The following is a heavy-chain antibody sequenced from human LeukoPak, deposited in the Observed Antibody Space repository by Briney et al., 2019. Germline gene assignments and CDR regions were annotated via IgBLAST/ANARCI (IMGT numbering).Heavy chain of an antibody. CDR3: AKSGLSIAAAGRNWFDP. Sequence: ASVKVSCKASGYTFTSYYMHWVRQAPGQGLEWMGIINPSGGSTSYAQKFQGRVTMTRDTSTSTVYMELSSLRSEDTAVYYCAKSGLSIAAAGRNWFDPWGQGTLVTVSS. J-gene: IGHJ5*02. CDR2: INPSGGST. V-gene: IGHV1-46*01. D-gene: IGHD6-13*01. CDR1: GYTFTSYY.